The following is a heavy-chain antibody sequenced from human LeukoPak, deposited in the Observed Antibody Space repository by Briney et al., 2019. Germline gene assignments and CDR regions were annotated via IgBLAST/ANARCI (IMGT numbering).Heavy chain of an antibody. CDR3: ARDAYYYDSSGYYGMGYFDY. J-gene: IGHJ4*02. D-gene: IGHD3-22*01. Sequence: PGGSLRLSCAASGFTFSSYAMHWVRQAPGKGLEWVAVISYDGSNKYYADSVKGRFTISRDNSKNTLYLQMNSLRAEDTAVYYCARDAYYYDSSGYYGMGYFDYWGQGTLVTVSS. CDR2: ISYDGSNK. CDR1: GFTFSSYA. V-gene: IGHV3-30*04.